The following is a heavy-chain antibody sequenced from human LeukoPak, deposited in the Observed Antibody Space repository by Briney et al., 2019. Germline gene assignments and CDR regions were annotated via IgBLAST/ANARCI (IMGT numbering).Heavy chain of an antibody. CDR1: AGSFSIYY. CDR2: IYYSGST. CDR3: ARTSGSQTFDY. D-gene: IGHD1-26*01. Sequence: SETLSLTCTVSAGSFSIYYWSWIRQPAGKGLEWIGYIYYSGSTNYNPSLKSRVTISVDTSKNQFSLKLSSVTAADTAVYYCARTSGSQTFDYWGQGTLVTVSS. V-gene: IGHV4-59*01. J-gene: IGHJ4*02.